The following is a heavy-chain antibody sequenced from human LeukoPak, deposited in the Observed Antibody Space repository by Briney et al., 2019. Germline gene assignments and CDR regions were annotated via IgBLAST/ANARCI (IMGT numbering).Heavy chain of an antibody. CDR3: ARPVYGLSLDAFDI. V-gene: IGHV4-59*01. CDR2: IYYRGST. J-gene: IGHJ3*02. Sequence: PSETLSLTCTVSGGSFSSYYGNWIRHPPGGGLEWIGYIYYRGSTSYSPSLKSRVTISVDTSKNQFSLKLSSLTAADTAVYYCARPVYGLSLDAFDIWGQGTMVTVSS. D-gene: IGHD3-16*01. CDR1: GGSFSSYY.